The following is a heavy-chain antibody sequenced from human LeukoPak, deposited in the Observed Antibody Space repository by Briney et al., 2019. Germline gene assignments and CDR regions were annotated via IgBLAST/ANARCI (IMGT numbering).Heavy chain of an antibody. J-gene: IGHJ4*02. V-gene: IGHV3-66*01. Sequence: PPGGSLRLSCAASGFTVGSNYMSWVRQAPGKGLEWVSVIYSGGSTYYADSVKGRFTISRDNSKNTLYLQMNSLRAEDTAVYYCARAPGGAAAKYYFDYWGQGTLVTVSS. CDR3: ARAPGGAAAKYYFDY. CDR2: IYSGGST. CDR1: GFTVGSNY. D-gene: IGHD2-2*01.